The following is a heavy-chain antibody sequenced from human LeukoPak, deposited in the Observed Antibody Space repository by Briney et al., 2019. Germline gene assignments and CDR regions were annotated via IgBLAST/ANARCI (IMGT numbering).Heavy chain of an antibody. Sequence: RPGGSLRLSCAASGFTFSSYAMSWVRRTAGRGLVWVSAISGSGGSTYYADSVKGRFTISRDNSKNTLYLQMNSLRAEDTAVYYCAKGEYCSGGICRQTDALDIWGQGTMVTVSS. D-gene: IGHD2-15*01. V-gene: IGHV3-23*01. J-gene: IGHJ3*02. CDR2: ISGSGGST. CDR3: AKGEYCSGGICRQTDALDI. CDR1: GFTFSSYA.